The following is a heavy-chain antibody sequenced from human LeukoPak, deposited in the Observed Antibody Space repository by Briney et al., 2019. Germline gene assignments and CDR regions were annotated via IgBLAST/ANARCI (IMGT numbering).Heavy chain of an antibody. CDR3: ARGVEPLAANTLAY. CDR2: LYSDGNT. Sequence: GGSLRLSCAASGFTVITNDMTWVRQAPGKGLEWVPVLYSDGNTKYADSVQGRFTISRDNSKNTLYLEMDSLSPDDTAVYYCARGVEPLAANTLAYWGQGTLVTVSS. D-gene: IGHD1-14*01. J-gene: IGHJ4*02. V-gene: IGHV3-53*01. CDR1: GFTVITND.